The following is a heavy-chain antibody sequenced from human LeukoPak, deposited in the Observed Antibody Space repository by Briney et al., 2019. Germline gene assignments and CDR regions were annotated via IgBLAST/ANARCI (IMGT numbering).Heavy chain of an antibody. J-gene: IGHJ5*02. CDR2: IYTSGSP. V-gene: IGHV4-4*07. CDR3: ARGMRSGGSYWFDP. Sequence: SETLSLTCTVSGDSIRSYSWSWIRQPAGKGLEWIGRIYTSGSPNYNPSLKSRVTLSIDTSKNQFSLSLSSVTAADTAVYYCARGMRSGGSYWFDPWGQGTLVTVSS. CDR1: GDSIRSYS. D-gene: IGHD3-10*01.